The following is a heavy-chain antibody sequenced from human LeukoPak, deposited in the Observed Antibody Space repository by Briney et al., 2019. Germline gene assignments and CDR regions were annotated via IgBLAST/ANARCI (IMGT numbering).Heavy chain of an antibody. J-gene: IGHJ3*02. CDR3: ARVFIGGQLWSRTPIAFDI. D-gene: IGHD5-18*01. CDR2: MNLNSGNT. V-gene: IGHV1-8*01. Sequence: GASVKVSCKASGYTFTSYDINWVRQATGQGVEWMGWMNLNSGNTGYAQKFQGRVTMTRNTSISTAYMELSILRSEDTAVYYCARVFIGGQLWSRTPIAFDIWGQGTMVTVSS. CDR1: GYTFTSYD.